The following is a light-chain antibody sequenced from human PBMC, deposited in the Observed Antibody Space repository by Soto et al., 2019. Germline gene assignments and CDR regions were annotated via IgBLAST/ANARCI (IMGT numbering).Light chain of an antibody. Sequence: ETVLAQSPGTLSLSPGERVTLSCRASQTVSSNYLAWYQQKPGQAPRLLIYGASTRATGIPDRFSGSGSGTDFTLTISRLEPEDFAVYYCQQYGSSRFTFGPGTKVDIK. CDR3: QQYGSSRFT. J-gene: IGKJ3*01. V-gene: IGKV3-20*01. CDR2: GAS. CDR1: QTVSSNY.